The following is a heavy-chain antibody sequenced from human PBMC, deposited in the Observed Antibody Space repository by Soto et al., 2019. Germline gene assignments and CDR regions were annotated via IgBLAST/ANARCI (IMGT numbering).Heavy chain of an antibody. CDR2: ISSSSSYI. Sequence: PGGSLRLSCAASGFTFSSYSMNWVRQAPGKGLEWVSSISSSSSYIYYADSVKGRFTISRDNAKNSLYLQMNSLRAEDTAVYYCARATNYYYAMDVWGQGTTVTVSS. CDR3: ARATNYYYAMDV. CDR1: GFTFSSYS. V-gene: IGHV3-21*01. J-gene: IGHJ6*02.